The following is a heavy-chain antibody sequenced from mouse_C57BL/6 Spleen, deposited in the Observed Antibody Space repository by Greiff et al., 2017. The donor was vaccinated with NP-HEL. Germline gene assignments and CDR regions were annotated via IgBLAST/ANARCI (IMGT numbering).Heavy chain of an antibody. CDR2: ISYSGST. D-gene: IGHD1-2*01. CDR3: ARTARIKY. CDR1: GYSITSGYG. V-gene: IGHV3-2*02. J-gene: IGHJ2*01. Sequence: DVQLQESGPGLVKPSQSLSLTCTVTGYSITSGYGWNWIRQFPGNTLEWMGYISYSGSTNSNPSLKSRISITRDTSKNQFFLQLNSVTTEDTATYYCARTARIKYWGQGTTLTVAS.